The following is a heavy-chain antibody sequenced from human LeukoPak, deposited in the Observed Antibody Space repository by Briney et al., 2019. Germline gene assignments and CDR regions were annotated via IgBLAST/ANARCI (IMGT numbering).Heavy chain of an antibody. V-gene: IGHV1-69*05. CDR3: ARVAAPDSSSWYYYYYMDV. J-gene: IGHJ6*03. CDR1: GGTFSSYA. Sequence: GASVKVSCKASGGTFSSYAISWVRQAPGQGLEWMGGIIPIFGTANYAQKFQGRVTITTDESTSTAYMELSSLRSEDTAVYYCARVAAPDSSSWYYYYYMDVWGKGTTVTVSS. D-gene: IGHD6-13*01. CDR2: IIPIFGTA.